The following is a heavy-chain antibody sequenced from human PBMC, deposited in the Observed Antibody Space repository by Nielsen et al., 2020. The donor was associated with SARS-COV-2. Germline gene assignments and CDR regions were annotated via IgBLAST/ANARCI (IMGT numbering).Heavy chain of an antibody. J-gene: IGHJ4*02. CDR2: ISYDGSNK. Sequence: GSLRLSCAASGFTFSSYGMHWVRQAPGKGLEWVAVISYDGSNKYYADSVKGRFTISRDNSKNTLYLQMNSLRAEDTAVYYCAKERHSSSWLDYWGQGTLVTVSS. D-gene: IGHD6-13*01. CDR3: AKERHSSSWLDY. V-gene: IGHV3-30*18. CDR1: GFTFSSYG.